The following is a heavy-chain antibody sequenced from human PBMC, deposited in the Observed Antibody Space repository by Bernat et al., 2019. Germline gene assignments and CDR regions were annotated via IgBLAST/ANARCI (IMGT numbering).Heavy chain of an antibody. CDR3: AGGYSSGWYNWFDP. CDR1: GFTFSSYG. Sequence: QVQLVESGGGVVQPGRSLRLSCAASGFTFSSYGMHWVRQAPGKGLEWVAVISYDGSNKYYADSVKGRFTISRDNSKNTLYLQMNSLRAEDTAVYYCAGGYSSGWYNWFDPWGQGTLVTVSS. D-gene: IGHD6-19*01. CDR2: ISYDGSNK. V-gene: IGHV3-30*19. J-gene: IGHJ5*02.